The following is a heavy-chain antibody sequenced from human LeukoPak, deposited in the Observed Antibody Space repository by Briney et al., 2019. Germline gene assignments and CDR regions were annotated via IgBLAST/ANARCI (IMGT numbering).Heavy chain of an antibody. CDR3: ARGSTSCCRLWRECYFDY. CDR2: INPNNGGT. J-gene: IGHJ4*01. Sequence: ASVKVSCKASGYTFTGYYMHWVRQAPGQGLEWMGWINPNNGGTNYAQKFQGRVTITRDTSISTVYMELSRLRSEDTAVYSCARGSTSCCRLWRECYFDYWGKGTLVTVSS. CDR1: GYTFTGYY. D-gene: IGHD2-2*01. V-gene: IGHV1-2*02.